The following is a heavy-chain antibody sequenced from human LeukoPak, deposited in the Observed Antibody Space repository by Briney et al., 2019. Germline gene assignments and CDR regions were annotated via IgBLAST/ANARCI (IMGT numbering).Heavy chain of an antibody. J-gene: IGHJ1*01. V-gene: IGHV1-24*01. CDR3: ATVVVVTATFPGEYFQH. CDR2: FDPEDGET. D-gene: IGHD2-21*02. CDR1: GYTLTELS. Sequence: ASVKVSCKVSGYTLTELSMHWVRQAPGKGLEWMGGFDPEDGETIYAQKFQGRVTMTEDTSTDTAYMELSSLRSEDTAVYYCATVVVVTATFPGEYFQHWGQGTLVTVSS.